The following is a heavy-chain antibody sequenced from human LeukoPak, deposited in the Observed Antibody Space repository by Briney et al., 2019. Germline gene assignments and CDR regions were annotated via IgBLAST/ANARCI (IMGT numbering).Heavy chain of an antibody. J-gene: IGHJ5*02. CDR1: GGSISSYD. CDR2: IYYSGST. V-gene: IGHV4-59*12. D-gene: IGHD6-13*01. Sequence: SETLSLTCTVSGGSISSYDWSWIRQPPGKGLEWIVYIYYSGSTNYNHSLKSRVTISVDMSKNQLSLQLKSVTAADTAVYYCARDGGSSWLSGWFDPWGQGTLVTVSS. CDR3: ARDGGSSWLSGWFDP.